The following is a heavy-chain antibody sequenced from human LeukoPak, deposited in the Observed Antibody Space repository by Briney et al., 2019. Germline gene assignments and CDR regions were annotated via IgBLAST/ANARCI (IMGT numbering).Heavy chain of an antibody. D-gene: IGHD4/OR15-4a*01. V-gene: IGHV4-39*01. CDR1: AASISSSSHH. J-gene: IGHJ5*01. CDR3: VRHDGRGGATMGAFDS. CDR2: IYYGQTI. Sequence: PSETLSLTCTISAASISSSSHHWSWIRQSPGKGLEWIGSIYYGQTIYYNPSLNSRVTISVVTSKDQFTLQLNSVTAADTAVYYCVRHDGRGGATMGAFDSWGQGSLVTVSS.